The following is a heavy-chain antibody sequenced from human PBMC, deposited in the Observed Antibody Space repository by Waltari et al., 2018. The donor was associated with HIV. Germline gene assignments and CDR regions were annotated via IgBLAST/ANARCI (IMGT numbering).Heavy chain of an antibody. J-gene: IGHJ4*02. D-gene: IGHD1-1*01. CDR1: GGSFSGYY. CDR3: ARASFAQCNDGY. CDR2: IKHSGRP. V-gene: IGHV4-34*04. Sequence: QVQLQQWGTGLLKPTETLSLTCAVYGGSFSGYYWSWLRQPPGNGLEWIGEIKHSGRPDNDPALKGRDTISVDTSDNSLSRKRRAVTAADTAVYYWARASFAQCNDGYWVQGTLVTVAA.